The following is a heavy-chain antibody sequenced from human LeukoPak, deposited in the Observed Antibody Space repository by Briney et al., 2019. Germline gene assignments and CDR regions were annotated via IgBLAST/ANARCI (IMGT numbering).Heavy chain of an antibody. V-gene: IGHV3-30-3*01. CDR1: GFTFSSYL. D-gene: IGHD6-13*01. CDR2: ISSDGSKE. J-gene: IGHJ5*02. CDR3: ARVRILYSSSWYSDNWFDP. Sequence: GGSLRLSCAASGFTFSSYLMHWVRQAPRKGLEWVALISSDGSKEYYADSVKGRFTISRDNSKSTLYLQMSSLRADDTAVYFCARVRILYSSSWYSDNWFDPWGQGTLVTVSS.